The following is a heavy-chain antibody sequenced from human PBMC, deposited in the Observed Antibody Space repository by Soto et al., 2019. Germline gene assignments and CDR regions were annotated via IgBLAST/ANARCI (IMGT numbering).Heavy chain of an antibody. Sequence: PSATLSLTCAVSGYSISSGYYWGWIRQPPGKGLEWIGSIYHSGSTYYNPSLKSRVTISVDTSKNQFSLKLSSVTAADTAVYYCARDPEPNNWFDPWGQGTLVTVSS. J-gene: IGHJ5*02. V-gene: IGHV4-38-2*02. CDR2: IYHSGST. CDR1: GYSISSGYY. CDR3: ARDPEPNNWFDP.